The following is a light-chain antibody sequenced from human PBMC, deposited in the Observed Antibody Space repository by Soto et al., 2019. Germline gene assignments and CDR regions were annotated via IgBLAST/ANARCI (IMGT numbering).Light chain of an antibody. CDR3: QQLNSHPRT. V-gene: IGKV1-9*01. Sequence: DIPLTQSPFFLSASVGDRVTISCRASQAIYSYLARYQQKPGKAPKLLIFGASKLQSGVPSRFSGSRSGTEFTLTISSLQPEDFATYYGQQLNSHPRTFGQGTKLEIK. CDR1: QAIYSY. J-gene: IGKJ2*01. CDR2: GAS.